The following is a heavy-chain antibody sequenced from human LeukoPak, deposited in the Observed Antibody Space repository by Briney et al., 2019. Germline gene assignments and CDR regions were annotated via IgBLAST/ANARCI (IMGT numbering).Heavy chain of an antibody. CDR2: INPNGGVT. CDR1: GFSFTGYY. D-gene: IGHD6-13*01. Sequence: ASGKVSCKASGFSFTGYYIHWVRQAPGQGLEWMGWINPNGGVTNYAQKFQGRVAMIGDTSISTDYMELTRLRSDDTAVYYCARDGGYTTTFFDYWGQGSLVTVPS. CDR3: ARDGGYTTTFFDY. J-gene: IGHJ4*02. V-gene: IGHV1-2*02.